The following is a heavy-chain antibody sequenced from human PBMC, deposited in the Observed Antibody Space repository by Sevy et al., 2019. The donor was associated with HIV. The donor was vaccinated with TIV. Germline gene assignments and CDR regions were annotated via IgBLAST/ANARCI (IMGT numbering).Heavy chain of an antibody. V-gene: IGHV3-15*01. Sequence: GGSLRLSCAASGFTFSNAWMSWVRQAPGKGLEWVGHIKSKTDGGTTDYAAPVKGRFTISRDDSKNTLYLQMNSLKTEDTAVYYCTTLGVGATNNYFDYWGQGTLVTVSS. CDR2: IKSKTDGGTT. CDR1: GFTFSNAW. J-gene: IGHJ4*02. CDR3: TTLGVGATNNYFDY. D-gene: IGHD1-26*01.